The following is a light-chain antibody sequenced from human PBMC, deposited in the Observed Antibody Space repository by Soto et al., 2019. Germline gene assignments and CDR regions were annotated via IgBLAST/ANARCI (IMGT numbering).Light chain of an antibody. CDR2: EVS. Sequence: QSALTQPASVSGSPGQSITISCTGTSSDVGGYNYVSWYQQHPGKAPKLIIYEVSNRPSGVSNRFSGSKSGNTASLTISWLLAEDEADYYCNSYTSKSTGVFGTGTKLTVL. V-gene: IGLV2-14*01. CDR3: NSYTSKSTGV. J-gene: IGLJ1*01. CDR1: SSDVGGYNY.